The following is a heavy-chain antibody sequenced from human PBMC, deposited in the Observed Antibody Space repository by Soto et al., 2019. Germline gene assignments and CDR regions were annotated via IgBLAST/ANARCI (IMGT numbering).Heavy chain of an antibody. J-gene: IGHJ5*01. CDR1: GYTFTSYD. Sequence: ASVKVSCKASGYTFTSYDIHWVRQATGQGLEWMGWMNPNSGNTGYAQKFQGRVTVTSNTSIGTAYMELSSLRSEDTAVYYCARSYRDGYNLLDSWGQGTLVTVSS. CDR2: MNPNSGNT. D-gene: IGHD5-12*01. V-gene: IGHV1-8*01. CDR3: ARSYRDGYNLLDS.